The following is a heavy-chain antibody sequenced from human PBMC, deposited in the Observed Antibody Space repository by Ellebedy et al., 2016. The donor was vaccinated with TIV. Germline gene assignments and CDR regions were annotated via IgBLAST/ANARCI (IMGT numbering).Heavy chain of an antibody. V-gene: IGHV1-8*01. CDR3: ATLLSHLDY. CDR1: GYTFTSYD. Sequence: ASVKVSCKASGYTFTSYDINWVRQATGQGLEWMGWMNPNSGNTGYAQKFQGRVTMTEDTSTNTAYMELSSLRSEDTAVYYCATLLSHLDYWGQGTLVTVSS. J-gene: IGHJ4*02. CDR2: MNPNSGNT. D-gene: IGHD3-16*02.